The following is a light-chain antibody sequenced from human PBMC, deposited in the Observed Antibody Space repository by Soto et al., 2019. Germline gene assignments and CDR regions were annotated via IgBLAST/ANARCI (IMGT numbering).Light chain of an antibody. CDR1: SSDIGGYNY. CDR3: SSYTHTSTLYV. CDR2: DVS. V-gene: IGLV2-14*03. Sequence: QSALTQPASVSGSPGQSITISCTGTSSDIGGYNYVSWYQQLPGKVPKLIIYDVSNRPSGVSDRFSGSKSGNAASLTISGLQAEDEADYYCSSYTHTSTLYVFGTGTKVTVL. J-gene: IGLJ1*01.